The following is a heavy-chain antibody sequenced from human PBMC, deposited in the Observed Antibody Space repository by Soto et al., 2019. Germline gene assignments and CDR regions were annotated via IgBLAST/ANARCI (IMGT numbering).Heavy chain of an antibody. CDR3: ARGRPKPLGCDPSPWYFDY. V-gene: IGHV4-34*01. D-gene: IGHD2-21*02. Sequence: QVQLQQWGAGLLKPSETLSLTCAVYGGSFSGYYWSWIRHPPGKGLEWIGEINHSGSTNYNPSLKSRVTIPVDTFKNQFSLKLSSVTAADTAVYYCARGRPKPLGCDPSPWYFDYWGQGTLVTVSS. CDR1: GGSFSGYY. CDR2: INHSGST. J-gene: IGHJ4*02.